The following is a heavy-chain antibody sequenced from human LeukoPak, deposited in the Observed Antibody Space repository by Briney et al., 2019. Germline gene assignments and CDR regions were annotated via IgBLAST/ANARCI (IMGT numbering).Heavy chain of an antibody. CDR1: GFTFTFTNYA. J-gene: IGHJ4*02. CDR2: IGVSGNT. CDR3: ARRGRTFSGNSLHHFDY. Sequence: PGGSLRLSCAAPGFTFTFTNYAMSWVRQAPGKGLECVSTIGVSGNTYYAGSVKGRFTISRDSSKNTLFLQMNGLRAEDTAVYVCARRGRTFSGNSLHHFDYWGQGTLVTVSS. D-gene: IGHD4-23*01. V-gene: IGHV3-23*01.